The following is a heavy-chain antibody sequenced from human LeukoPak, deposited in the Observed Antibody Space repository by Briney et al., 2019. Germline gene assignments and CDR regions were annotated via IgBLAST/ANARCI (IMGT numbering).Heavy chain of an antibody. J-gene: IGHJ6*03. CDR2: ISAYNGNT. Sequence: VASVKVSCKASGYTFTSYGISWVRQAPGQGLEWMGWISAYNGNTNYAQKLQGRVTMTTDTSTSTAYMELRSLRSDDTAVYYCARAGYYDFWSGYYGGGYYYYMDVWGKGTTVTVSS. CDR3: ARAGYYDFWSGYYGGGYYYYMDV. D-gene: IGHD3-3*01. CDR1: GYTFTSYG. V-gene: IGHV1-18*01.